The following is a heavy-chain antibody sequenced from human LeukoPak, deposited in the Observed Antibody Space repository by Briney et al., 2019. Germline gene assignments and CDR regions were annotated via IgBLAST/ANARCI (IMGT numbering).Heavy chain of an antibody. J-gene: IGHJ4*02. CDR2: INHSGST. V-gene: IGHV4-34*01. D-gene: IGHD3-9*01. CDR1: GGSFSGYY. Sequence: SETLSLTCAVYGGSFSGYYWSWIRQPPGKGLEWIGEINHSGSTNYNPSLKSRVTISVDTSKNQFSLKLSSVTAADTAVYYCARVGRALTGYWDYWGQGTLVTVSS. CDR3: ARVGRALTGYWDY.